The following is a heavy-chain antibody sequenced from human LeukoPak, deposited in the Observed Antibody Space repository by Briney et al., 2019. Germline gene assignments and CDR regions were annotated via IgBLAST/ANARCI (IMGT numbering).Heavy chain of an antibody. Sequence: GGSLRLSRAASGFTFSSYPMNWVRQAPGKGLEWVSYISSGSSTIYYADSVKGRFTISRGNAKNSLYLQMNSLRDEDTAVYYCARNRRELARVPLDYWGQGTLVTVSS. CDR1: GFTFSSYP. CDR3: ARNRRELARVPLDY. J-gene: IGHJ4*02. CDR2: ISSGSSTI. D-gene: IGHD6-6*01. V-gene: IGHV3-48*02.